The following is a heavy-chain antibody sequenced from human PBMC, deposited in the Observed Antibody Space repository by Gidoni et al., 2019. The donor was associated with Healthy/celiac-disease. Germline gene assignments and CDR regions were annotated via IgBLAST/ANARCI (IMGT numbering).Heavy chain of an antibody. CDR1: GGSIRSSNW. Sequence: QVQLQESGPGLVKPSWTLSLTCAFSGGSIRSSNWWSWVRQPPGKGLEWIGEIYHSGSTNYNPSLKSRVTISVDKSKNQFSLKLSSVTAADTAVYYCASPSFSSGWYATDYFDYWGQGTLVTVSS. J-gene: IGHJ4*02. CDR3: ASPSFSSGWYATDYFDY. CDR2: IYHSGST. V-gene: IGHV4-4*02. D-gene: IGHD6-19*01.